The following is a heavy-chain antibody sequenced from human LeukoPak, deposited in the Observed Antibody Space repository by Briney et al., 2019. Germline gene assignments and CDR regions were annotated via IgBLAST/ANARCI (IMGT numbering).Heavy chain of an antibody. D-gene: IGHD5-24*01. J-gene: IGHJ4*02. CDR1: GFTFGDDT. Sequence: GRSLRLSCTPYGFTFGDDTMSWFRQAPGKGLEWVGFIRSKVHGGTAEYAASVKGRFTLSRDDSKSIAYLQMNSLKIEDTAVYYCSREPKGRWLQFDYWGQGTLVTVSS. CDR3: SREPKGRWLQFDY. V-gene: IGHV3-49*03. CDR2: IRSKVHGGTA.